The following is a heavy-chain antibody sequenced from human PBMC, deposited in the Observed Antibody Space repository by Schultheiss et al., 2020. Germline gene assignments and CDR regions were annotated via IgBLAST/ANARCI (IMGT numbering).Heavy chain of an antibody. CDR2: IYYSGST. J-gene: IGHJ4*02. CDR3: ARVLRGSGYYAFDC. Sequence: SETLSLTCSVSGGSISSGGNYWSWIRQHPGRGLEWIGYIYYSGSTYYNPSLKSRVTISVDTSKNQFSLKLSSVTAADTALYFCARVLRGSGYYAFDCWGQGTLVTVSS. V-gene: IGHV4-31*03. CDR1: GGSISSGGNY. D-gene: IGHD3-22*01.